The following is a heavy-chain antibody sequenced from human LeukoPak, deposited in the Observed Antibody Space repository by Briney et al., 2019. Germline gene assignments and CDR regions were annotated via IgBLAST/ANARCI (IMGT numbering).Heavy chain of an antibody. CDR3: AKEAYSDILSGSEAEGYMDV. J-gene: IGHJ6*03. Sequence: GGSLRLSCAASGFSFSDYNMHWVRQAPGKGLEWMAVISYNGINEYYADSVKGRFTISRDNSKNTLSLQMNTLRDDDTAVYFCAKEAYSDILSGSEAEGYMDVWGRGTTVTVSS. CDR2: ISYNGINE. CDR1: GFSFSDYN. V-gene: IGHV3-30*18. D-gene: IGHD3-9*01.